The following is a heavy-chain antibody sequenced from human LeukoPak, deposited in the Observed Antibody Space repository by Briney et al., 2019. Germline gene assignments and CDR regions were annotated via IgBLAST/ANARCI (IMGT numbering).Heavy chain of an antibody. V-gene: IGHV4-61*02. CDR2: IYTSGST. Sequence: PSQTLSLTCTVSGGSISSGSYYWSWLRQPAGKGLEWIGRIYTSGSTNYNPSLKSRVTISVDTSKNQFSLKLSSVTAADTAVYYCARGAYYEYYFDYWGQGTLVTVSS. J-gene: IGHJ4*02. D-gene: IGHD3-22*01. CDR3: ARGAYYEYYFDY. CDR1: GGSISSGSYY.